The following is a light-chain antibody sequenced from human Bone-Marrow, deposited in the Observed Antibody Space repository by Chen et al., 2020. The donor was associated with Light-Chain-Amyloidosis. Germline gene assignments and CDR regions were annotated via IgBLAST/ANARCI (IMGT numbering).Light chain of an antibody. V-gene: IGLV3-21*02. J-gene: IGLJ3*02. Sequence: SYVLTQPSSVSVAPGQTATNACRGNNIGSTIVHWYQQTPGQAPLLVVYDDSDRPSGIPERLSGSNSGNTATLTISRVEAGDEADYYCQVWDRSSDRPVFGGGTKLTVL. CDR2: DDS. CDR1: NIGSTI. CDR3: QVWDRSSDRPV.